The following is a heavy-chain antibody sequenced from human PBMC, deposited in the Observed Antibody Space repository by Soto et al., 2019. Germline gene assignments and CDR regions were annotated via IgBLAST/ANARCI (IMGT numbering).Heavy chain of an antibody. CDR3: ATGSSYSGSYYYYYGMDV. CDR1: GFTFSSYA. CDR2: ISGSGGST. D-gene: IGHD1-26*01. Sequence: GGSLRLSCAASGFTFSSYAMSWVRQAPGKGLEWVSAISGSGGSTYYADSVKGRFTISRDNSKNTLYLQMNSLRAEDTAVYYCATGSSYSGSYYYYYGMDVWGQGTTVTVSS. J-gene: IGHJ6*02. V-gene: IGHV3-23*01.